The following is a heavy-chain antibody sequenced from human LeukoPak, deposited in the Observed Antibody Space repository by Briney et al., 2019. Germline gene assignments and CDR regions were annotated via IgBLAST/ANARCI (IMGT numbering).Heavy chain of an antibody. CDR1: GGSFSGYY. J-gene: IGHJ4*02. Sequence: PSETPSLTCAVYGGSFSGYYWSWIRQPPGKGLEWIGETNHSGSTNYNPSLKSRVTISVDTSKNQFSLKLSSVTAADTAVYYCAVGYCSSTSCPFDYWGQGTLVTVSS. V-gene: IGHV4-34*01. CDR2: TNHSGST. CDR3: AVGYCSSTSCPFDY. D-gene: IGHD2-2*03.